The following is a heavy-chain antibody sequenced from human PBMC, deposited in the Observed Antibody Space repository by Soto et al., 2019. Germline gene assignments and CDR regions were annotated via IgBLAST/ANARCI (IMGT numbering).Heavy chain of an antibody. V-gene: IGHV3-21*01. D-gene: IGHD1-26*01. Sequence: GGSLRLSCAASGFTFSSYSMNWVRQAPGKGLEWVSSISSSSSYIYYADSVKGRFTISRDNAKNSLYLQMNSLRAEDTAVYYCARGASLGATYYYYGMDVWGQGTTVTVSS. CDR2: ISSSSSYI. CDR3: ARGASLGATYYYYGMDV. J-gene: IGHJ6*02. CDR1: GFTFSSYS.